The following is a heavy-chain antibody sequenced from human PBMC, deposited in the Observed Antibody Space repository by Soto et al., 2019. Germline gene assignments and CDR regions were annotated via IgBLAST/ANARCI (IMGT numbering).Heavy chain of an antibody. Sequence: GGSLRLSCAASGFTFSSYGMHWVRQAPGKGLEWVADIKEDGSEKYYVDSVKGRFTISRDNAKNSLYLQMNSLRAEDTAVYYCARDPNGYKDYWGQGTLVTVSS. J-gene: IGHJ4*02. V-gene: IGHV3-7*01. D-gene: IGHD1-20*01. CDR3: ARDPNGYKDY. CDR1: GFTFSSYG. CDR2: IKEDGSEK.